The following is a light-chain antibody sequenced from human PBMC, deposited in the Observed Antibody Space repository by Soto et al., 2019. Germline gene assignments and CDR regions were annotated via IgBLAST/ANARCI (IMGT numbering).Light chain of an antibody. Sequence: DIQMTQSPSSLSASVGDRVTITCRASQTISTYLAWYQQKPGQVPHLLIYTASSLQSGVPSRFSGSGSGTDFTLTINSLQPEDFATYYCQQSYSTPYTFGQGTKLEIK. V-gene: IGKV1-39*01. J-gene: IGKJ2*01. CDR3: QQSYSTPYT. CDR1: QTISTY. CDR2: TAS.